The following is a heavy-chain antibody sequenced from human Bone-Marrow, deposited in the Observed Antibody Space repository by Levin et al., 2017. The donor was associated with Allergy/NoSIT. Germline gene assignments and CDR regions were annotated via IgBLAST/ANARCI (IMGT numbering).Heavy chain of an antibody. CDR1: GYSFTSYW. CDR3: ARHGAEIAARPGDYFDY. V-gene: IGHV5-51*01. CDR2: IYPGDSDT. Sequence: GESLKISCKGSGYSFTSYWIGWVRQMPGKGLEWMGIIYPGDSDTRYSPSFQGQVTISADKSISTAYLQWSSLKASDTAMYYCARHGAEIAARPGDYFDYWGQGTLVTVSS. D-gene: IGHD6-6*01. J-gene: IGHJ4*02.